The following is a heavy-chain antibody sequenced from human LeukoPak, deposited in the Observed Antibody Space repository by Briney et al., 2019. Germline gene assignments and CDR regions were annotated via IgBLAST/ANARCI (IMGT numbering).Heavy chain of an antibody. CDR1: GFSFSRYC. J-gene: IGHJ4*02. V-gene: IGHV3-7*01. CDR3: ARLKDDVTKFDY. D-gene: IGHD2-8*01. Sequence: GGSLRLSCAGSGFSFSRYCMAGVRQAPGKGLEWVASINQDVSRIHYVDSVKGRFTISRDNAKNSLFLQMNSLRVEDTAVYFCARLKDDVTKFDYWGQGTLVTVSS. CDR2: INQDVSRI.